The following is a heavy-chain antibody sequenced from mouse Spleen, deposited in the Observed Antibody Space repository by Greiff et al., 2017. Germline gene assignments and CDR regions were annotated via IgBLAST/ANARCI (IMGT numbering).Heavy chain of an antibody. V-gene: IGHV1-4*01. CDR1: GYTFTSYT. Sequence: VKLMESGAELARPGASVKMSCKASGYTFTSYTMHWVKQRPGQGLEWIGYINPSSGYTKYNQKFKDKATLTADKSSSTAYMQLSSLTSEDSAVYYCARWVTTVVATDYWGQGTTLTVSS. J-gene: IGHJ2*01. D-gene: IGHD1-1*01. CDR3: ARWVTTVVATDY. CDR2: INPSSGYT.